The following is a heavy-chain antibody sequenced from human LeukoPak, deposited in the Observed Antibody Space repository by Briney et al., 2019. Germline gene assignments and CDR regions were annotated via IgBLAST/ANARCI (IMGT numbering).Heavy chain of an antibody. Sequence: GGSLRLSCAASGFTFSTYGMHWVRQAPGKGLEWVAVISYDGSNKYYADSVKGRFTISRDNSKNTLYLQMNSLRAEDTAVYYCAKVNGAYDSSGPSGDSDYWGQGTLVTVSS. CDR2: ISYDGSNK. V-gene: IGHV3-30*18. D-gene: IGHD3-22*01. CDR3: AKVNGAYDSSGPSGDSDY. J-gene: IGHJ4*02. CDR1: GFTFSTYG.